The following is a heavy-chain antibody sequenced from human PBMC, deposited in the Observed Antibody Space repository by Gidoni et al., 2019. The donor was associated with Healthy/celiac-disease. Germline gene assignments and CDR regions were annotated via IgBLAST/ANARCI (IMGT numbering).Heavy chain of an antibody. CDR1: RYG. D-gene: IGHD3-16*02. CDR2: MNPNSGNT. V-gene: IGHV1-8*01. Sequence: RYGINWVRQATGQGLEWMGWMNPNSGNTGYAQKFQGRVTMTRNTSISTAYMELSSLRSEDTAVYYCARQTGGVIVIFDYWGQGTLVTVSS. J-gene: IGHJ4*02. CDR3: ARQTGGVIVIFDY.